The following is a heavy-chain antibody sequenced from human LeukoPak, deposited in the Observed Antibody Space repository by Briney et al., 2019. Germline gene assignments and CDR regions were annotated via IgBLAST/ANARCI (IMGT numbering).Heavy chain of an antibody. D-gene: IGHD6-19*01. CDR1: GFTFSSYG. V-gene: IGHV3-30*18. Sequence: GGSLRLSCAASGFTFSSYGMHWVRQAPGKGLEWVAVISYDGSNKYYADSVKGRFTISRDNSKNTLYLQMNSLRAEDTAVYYCAKDKTVAGTGGSYWYFVLWGRGTLVTVSS. J-gene: IGHJ2*01. CDR3: AKDKTVAGTGGSYWYFVL. CDR2: ISYDGSNK.